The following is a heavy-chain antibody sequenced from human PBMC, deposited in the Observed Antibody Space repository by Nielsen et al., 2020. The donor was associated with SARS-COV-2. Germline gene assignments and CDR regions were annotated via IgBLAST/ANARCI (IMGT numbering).Heavy chain of an antibody. Sequence: GESLKISCAASGFTFSSYSMNWVRQAPGKGLEWVSSISSSSSYIYYADSVKGRFNISRDNAKNSLYLQMNSLRAEDTAVYYCAIIWSGYTDAFDIWGQGTMVTVSS. V-gene: IGHV3-21*01. D-gene: IGHD3-3*01. J-gene: IGHJ3*02. CDR2: ISSSSSYI. CDR3: AIIWSGYTDAFDI. CDR1: GFTFSSYS.